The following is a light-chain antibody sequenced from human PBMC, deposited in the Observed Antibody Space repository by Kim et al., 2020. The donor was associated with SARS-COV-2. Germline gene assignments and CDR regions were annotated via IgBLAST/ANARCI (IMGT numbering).Light chain of an antibody. J-gene: IGLJ1*01. CDR2: GKN. V-gene: IGLV3-19*01. Sequence: SSELTQDPDVSVALGQTVRITCQGDSLRNFFASWIQQKPGQAPTLVIYGKNNRPSGIPDRFSGSRSGNTASLTITGAQAEDEADYYCFSRDSSGTNLFGAGTKVTVL. CDR3: FSRDSSGTNL. CDR1: SLRNFF.